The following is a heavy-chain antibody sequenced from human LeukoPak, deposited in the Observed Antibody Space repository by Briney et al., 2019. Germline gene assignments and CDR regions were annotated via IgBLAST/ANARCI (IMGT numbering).Heavy chain of an antibody. CDR3: ARVEGWLQFGYFDY. CDR2: INPNSGGT. V-gene: IGHV1-2*02. J-gene: IGHJ4*02. CDR1: GYTFTGYY. D-gene: IGHD5-24*01. Sequence: ASVKVSCKASGYTFTGYYMHWVRQAPGPGLEWMGWINPNSGGTNYAQKFQGRVTMTRDTSISTAYMELSRLRSDDTAVYYCARVEGWLQFGYFDYWGQGTLVTVSS.